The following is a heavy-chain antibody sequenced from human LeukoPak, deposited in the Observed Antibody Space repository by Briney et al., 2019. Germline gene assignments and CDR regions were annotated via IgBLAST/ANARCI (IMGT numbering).Heavy chain of an antibody. V-gene: IGHV3-30*03. Sequence: GGSLRLSCAASGFTFSSYGMHWVRQAPGKGLEWVAVISYDGSNKYYVDSVKGRFTISRDNSKNTLYLQMNSLRAEDTAVYYCARDLWYYYGSGSGYFDYWGQGTLVTVSS. D-gene: IGHD3-10*01. J-gene: IGHJ4*02. CDR2: ISYDGSNK. CDR1: GFTFSSYG. CDR3: ARDLWYYYGSGSGYFDY.